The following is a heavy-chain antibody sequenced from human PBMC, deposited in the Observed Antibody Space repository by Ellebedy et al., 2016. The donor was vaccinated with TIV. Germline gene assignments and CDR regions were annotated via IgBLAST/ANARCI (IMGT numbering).Heavy chain of an antibody. CDR3: GRAREPGYFAYYYYGMDV. D-gene: IGHD3-9*01. Sequence: PGGSLRLSCVASGLTFSIYAMNRVRQAPGKGLEWVSVISGSGDSTYYADPVKGRFTISRDNSKNTLYLQMNSLRAEDTAVYYCGRAREPGYFAYYYYGMDVWGQGTTVTVSS. CDR1: GLTFSIYA. J-gene: IGHJ6*02. V-gene: IGHV3-23*01. CDR2: ISGSGDST.